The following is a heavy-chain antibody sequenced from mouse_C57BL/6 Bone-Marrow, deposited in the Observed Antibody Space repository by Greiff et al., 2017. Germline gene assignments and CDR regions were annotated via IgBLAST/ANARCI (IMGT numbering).Heavy chain of an antibody. D-gene: IGHD1-1*01. Sequence: QVQLQQSGPELVKPGASVKISCKASGYAFSSSWMNWVKQRPGKGLEWIGRIYPGDGDTNYNGKFKGKATLTADKSSSTAYMQLSSLTSEDSAVYFCARPQIYYYGSSSFYYWGQGTLVTVSA. J-gene: IGHJ3*01. CDR1: GYAFSSSW. V-gene: IGHV1-82*01. CDR2: IYPGDGDT. CDR3: ARPQIYYYGSSSFYY.